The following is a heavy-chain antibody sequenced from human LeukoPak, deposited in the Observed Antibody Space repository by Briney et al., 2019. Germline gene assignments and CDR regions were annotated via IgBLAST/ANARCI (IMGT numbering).Heavy chain of an antibody. V-gene: IGHV3-23*01. CDR2: IFGSGGSA. Sequence: GGSLRLSCTASGFTFSSYAMYWVRQAPGKGLEWVSGIFGSGGSAHYANSVKGRFTISRDNSQNTVYLQMNSLRAEDTAVYYCGKTTTGYSSGRNPAWPVDYWGQGTLVTVSS. J-gene: IGHJ4*02. D-gene: IGHD6-19*01. CDR3: GKTTTGYSSGRNPAWPVDY. CDR1: GFTFSSYA.